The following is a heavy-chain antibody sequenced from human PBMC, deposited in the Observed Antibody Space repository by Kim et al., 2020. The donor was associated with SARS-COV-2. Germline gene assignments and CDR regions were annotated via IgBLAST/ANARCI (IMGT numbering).Heavy chain of an antibody. Sequence: SVKVSCKASGFTFTSSAMQWVRQARGQRLEWIGWIVVGSGNTNYAQQFQERVTITRDMSTSTAYMELSSLRSEDTAVYYCAAAGGYYDILTGYSLFAFDICVQGTMVPVSS. D-gene: IGHD3-9*01. J-gene: IGHJ3*02. V-gene: IGHV1-58*02. CDR3: AAAGGYYDILTGYSLFAFDI. CDR2: IVVGSGNT. CDR1: GFTFTSSA.